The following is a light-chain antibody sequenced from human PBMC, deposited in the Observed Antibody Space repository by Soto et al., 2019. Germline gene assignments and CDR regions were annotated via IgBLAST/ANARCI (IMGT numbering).Light chain of an antibody. CDR1: SSDVGSYNY. Sequence: QSALTQPASVSGSPGQSITISCTGTSSDVGSYNYVSWYQQHPGKAPKLMIYEVSNRPSGVSNRFSGSKSGNTASLTISGLQAEDEANYYCRSYTSISTRVFGRGTQLTVL. J-gene: IGLJ3*02. CDR2: EVS. CDR3: RSYTSISTRV. V-gene: IGLV2-14*01.